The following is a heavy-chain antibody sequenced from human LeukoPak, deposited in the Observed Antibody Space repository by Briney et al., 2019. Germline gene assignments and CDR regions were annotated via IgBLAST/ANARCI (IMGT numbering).Heavy chain of an antibody. CDR2: IYYSGST. Sequence: SETLSLTCTVSGGSISSYYWSWIRQPPGKGLEWIGYIYYSGSTNYNPSPKSRVTISVDTSKNQFSLKLSSVTAADTAVYYCARDRDGGNSYLDAFDIWGQGTMVTVSS. CDR1: GGSISSYY. J-gene: IGHJ3*02. V-gene: IGHV4-59*01. D-gene: IGHD4-23*01. CDR3: ARDRDGGNSYLDAFDI.